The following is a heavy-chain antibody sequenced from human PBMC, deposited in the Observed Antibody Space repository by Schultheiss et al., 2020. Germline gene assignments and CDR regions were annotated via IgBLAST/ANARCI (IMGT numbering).Heavy chain of an antibody. CDR3: ARDTLGYCSGGSCPSSTYYFDY. Sequence: GGSLRLSCAASGFTVSSNYMSWVRQAPGKGLEWVSYISSSSSTIYYADSVKGRFTISRDNAKNSLYLQMNSLRAEDTAVYYCARDTLGYCSGGSCPSSTYYFDYWGQGTLVTVSS. D-gene: IGHD2-15*01. J-gene: IGHJ4*02. V-gene: IGHV3-48*01. CDR1: GFTVSSNY. CDR2: ISSSSSTI.